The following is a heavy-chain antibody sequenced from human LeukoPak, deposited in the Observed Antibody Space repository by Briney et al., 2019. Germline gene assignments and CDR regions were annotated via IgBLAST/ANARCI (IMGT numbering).Heavy chain of an antibody. CDR1: GFTFSSYS. CDR2: ISSSSSTI. D-gene: IGHD3-9*01. V-gene: IGHV3-48*01. Sequence: GGSLRLSCAASGFTFSSYSMNWVRQAPGKGLEWVSYISSSSSTIYYADSVKGRFTISRDNAKNSLYLQMNSLRAEDTAVYYCARDYDILTGEVYFDYWGQGTLVTVSS. J-gene: IGHJ4*02. CDR3: ARDYDILTGEVYFDY.